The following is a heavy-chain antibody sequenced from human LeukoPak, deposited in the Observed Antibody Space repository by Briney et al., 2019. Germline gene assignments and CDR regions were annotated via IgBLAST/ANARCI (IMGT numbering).Heavy chain of an antibody. D-gene: IGHD3-22*01. CDR3: ARGPDYYDSSGYDYYYMDV. V-gene: IGHV1-69*01. CDR1: GGTFSNHA. J-gene: IGHJ6*03. CDR2: IIPIFGTA. Sequence: SSVKVSCKASGGTFSNHAISWVRQAPGQGIEWMGGIIPIFGTANYAQKFQGRVTITADESTSTAYMELSSLRSEDTAVDYCARGPDYYDSSGYDYYYMDVWGKGTTVTVSS.